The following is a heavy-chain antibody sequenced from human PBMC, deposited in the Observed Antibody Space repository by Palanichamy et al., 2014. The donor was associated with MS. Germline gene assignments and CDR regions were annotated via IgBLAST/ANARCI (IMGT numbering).Heavy chain of an antibody. D-gene: IGHD6-19*01. CDR3: TSFSGWRGGGFDY. V-gene: IGHV3-30*02. Sequence: QVQLVESGGGVVQPGGSLRLSCAASGFTFSSYGMHWVRQAPGKGLEWVAFIRYDGSNKYYADSVKGRFTISRDNSKNTLYLQMNSLRAEDAAVYYCTSFSGWRGGGFDYWGQGTLVTVSS. J-gene: IGHJ4*02. CDR1: GFTFSSYG. CDR2: IRYDGSNK.